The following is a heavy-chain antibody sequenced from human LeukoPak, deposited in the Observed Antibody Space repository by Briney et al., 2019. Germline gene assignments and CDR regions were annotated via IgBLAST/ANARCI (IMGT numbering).Heavy chain of an antibody. CDR2: DYSSGST. CDR3: ARGGKATVVTM. J-gene: IGHJ4*02. Sequence: SETLPLTCTVSGGSINSYYWSWVRQPAGKGLEWIGRDYSSGSTNYNPSLKSRVSMSVDTSKNQFSLKLTSVTAADTAVYYCARGGKATVVTMWGQGILVTVSS. CDR1: GGSINSYY. V-gene: IGHV4-4*07. D-gene: IGHD4-23*01.